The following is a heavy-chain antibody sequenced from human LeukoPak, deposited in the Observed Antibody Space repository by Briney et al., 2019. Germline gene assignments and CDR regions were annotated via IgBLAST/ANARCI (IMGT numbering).Heavy chain of an antibody. CDR1: GGSFSGYY. CDR2: INHSGST. D-gene: IGHD6-19*01. Sequence: SETLSLTCAVYGGSFSGYYWSWIRQPPGKGLEWIGEINHSGSTNYNPSLKSRVTISVDTSKNQFSLKLSSVTAADTAVYYCARIAVAGARGPWFDPWGQGTLVTVSS. CDR3: ARIAVAGARGPWFDP. V-gene: IGHV4-34*01. J-gene: IGHJ5*02.